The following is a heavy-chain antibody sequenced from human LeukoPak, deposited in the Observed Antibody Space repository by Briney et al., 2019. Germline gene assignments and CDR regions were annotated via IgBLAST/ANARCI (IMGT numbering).Heavy chain of an antibody. D-gene: IGHD3-16*02. V-gene: IGHV3-7*01. Sequence: PGGSLRLSCAASGFTFSSYWMSWVRQAPGKGLEWVANIKQDGSEKYYVDSVKGRFTISRDNATNSLYLQMNSLRAEDTAVYYCARDVMITFGGVIVMYYFDYWGQGTLVTVSS. CDR3: ARDVMITFGGVIVMYYFDY. J-gene: IGHJ4*02. CDR2: IKQDGSEK. CDR1: GFTFSSYW.